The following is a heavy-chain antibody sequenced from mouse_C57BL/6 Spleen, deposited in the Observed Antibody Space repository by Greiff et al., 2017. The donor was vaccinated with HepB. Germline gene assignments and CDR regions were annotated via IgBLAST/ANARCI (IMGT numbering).Heavy chain of an antibody. CDR1: GYTFSDYG. CDR2: ISSGSSTI. Sequence: EVQGVESGGGLVKPGGSLKLSCAASGYTFSDYGMHWVRQAPVKGLEWVAYISSGSSTIYYADTVKGRFTLSRDNAKITLFLQLTSLRSEDTAVYYYYGDYAMDYWGQGTSVTVSS. J-gene: IGHJ4*01. V-gene: IGHV5-17*01. CDR3: YGDYAMDY. D-gene: IGHD2-4*01.